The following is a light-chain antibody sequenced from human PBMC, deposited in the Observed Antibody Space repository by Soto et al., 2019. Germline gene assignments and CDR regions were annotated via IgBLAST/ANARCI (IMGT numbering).Light chain of an antibody. J-gene: IGKJ3*01. CDR1: QSLLYSNGNNY. V-gene: IGKV2-28*01. CDR2: LAS. Sequence: DIVMTQSPLSLPVTPGEPASISCRSSQSLLYSNGNNYLDWYLQKPGQSPRLLIYLASNRASGVPDRFSGSRSGTDFTLKISRVEAEDVGVYYCMQALQTPTFGPGTKVDIK. CDR3: MQALQTPT.